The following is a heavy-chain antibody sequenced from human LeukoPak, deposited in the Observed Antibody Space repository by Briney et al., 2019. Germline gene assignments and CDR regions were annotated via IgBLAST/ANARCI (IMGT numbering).Heavy chain of an antibody. D-gene: IGHD3-10*01. V-gene: IGHV4-34*01. Sequence: SETLSLTCAVYGGSFSGYYWSWIRQPPGKGLGWIGEINHSGSTNYNPSLKSRVTISVDTSKNQFSLKLSSVTAADTAVYYCARDSVGFGELETYNFDYWGQGTLVTVSS. J-gene: IGHJ4*02. CDR1: GGSFSGYY. CDR3: ARDSVGFGELETYNFDY. CDR2: INHSGST.